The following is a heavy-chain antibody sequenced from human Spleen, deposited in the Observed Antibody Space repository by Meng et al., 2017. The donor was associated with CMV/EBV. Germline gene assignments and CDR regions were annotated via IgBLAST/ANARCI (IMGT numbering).Heavy chain of an antibody. Sequence: GESLKISCAASGFTFRSYAMSWVRQGPGKGLEWVSAISGSGGSTYYADSVKGRFTTSRDNSKNTLYVQMNSLRAEDTAVYYCAKGQRYHYYYGMDVWGQGTTVTVSS. V-gene: IGHV3-23*01. CDR2: ISGSGGST. CDR3: AKGQRYHYYYGMDV. CDR1: GFTFRSYA. J-gene: IGHJ6*02.